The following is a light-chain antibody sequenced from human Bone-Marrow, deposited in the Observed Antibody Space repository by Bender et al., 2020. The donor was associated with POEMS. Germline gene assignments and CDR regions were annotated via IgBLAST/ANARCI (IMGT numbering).Light chain of an antibody. V-gene: IGLV2-14*01. J-gene: IGLJ1*01. Sequence: QSALTQPASVSGSPGQSITISCTGTSSDVGGYNYVSWYQQYPGKAPKVIIYDVSNRPSGVSNRFSGSKSGNAASLTISRLQAEDESDYYCTSYTSSSTRVFGTGTKVTVL. CDR3: TSYTSSSTRV. CDR1: SSDVGGYNY. CDR2: DVS.